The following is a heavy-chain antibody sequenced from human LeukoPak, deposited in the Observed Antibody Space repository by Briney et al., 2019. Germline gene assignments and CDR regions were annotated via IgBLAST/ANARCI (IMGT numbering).Heavy chain of an antibody. D-gene: IGHD3-10*01. Sequence: GGSLRLSCAPSGFTVSSYAMTWVRHAPGKGLEWVSAISGIAGNTYYTDSVRGRLTISRDNSKNTLYLQMNSLRAEDTAVYYCAKSDDPTSRSNYFRYFDYWGQGTLVTVSS. CDR3: AKSDDPTSRSNYFRYFDY. V-gene: IGHV3-23*01. CDR2: ISGIAGNT. CDR1: GFTVSSYA. J-gene: IGHJ4*02.